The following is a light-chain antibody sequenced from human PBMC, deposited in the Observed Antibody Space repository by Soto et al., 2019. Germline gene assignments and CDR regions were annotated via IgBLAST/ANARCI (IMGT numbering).Light chain of an antibody. J-gene: IGKJ2*01. CDR1: QDIYHY. CDR2: AAS. Sequence: EIVLTQSPATLSLSPGERATLSCRASQDIYHYLAWYQEKPGQAPRLLIYAASNRAPGTPARFSGSGSGTDFTLTISSPAPEDSAVYHCKPRNEWPTNTFGQGTKLVMK. CDR3: KPRNEWPTNT. V-gene: IGKV3-11*01.